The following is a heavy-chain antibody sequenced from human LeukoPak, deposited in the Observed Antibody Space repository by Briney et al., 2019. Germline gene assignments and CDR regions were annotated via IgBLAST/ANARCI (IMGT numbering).Heavy chain of an antibody. J-gene: IGHJ3*02. CDR1: GGSIGTYY. CDR3: ARAGGLPRDDAFDI. Sequence: KPSETLSLTCTVSGGSIGTYYWTWIRQPPGKGLERIGCIYYTGSTIYNPSLKSRVTISLDTSKNQFSLKVTSVTAADTAVYYCARAGGLPRDDAFDIWGQGTMVTVSS. D-gene: IGHD3-10*01. V-gene: IGHV4-59*01. CDR2: IYYTGST.